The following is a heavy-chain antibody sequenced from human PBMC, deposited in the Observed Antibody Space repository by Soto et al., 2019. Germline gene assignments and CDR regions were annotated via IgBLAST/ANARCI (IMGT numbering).Heavy chain of an antibody. CDR1: GGSISSGGYS. CDR3: ASSDYGDPYYFDY. CDR2: IYHSGST. D-gene: IGHD4-17*01. J-gene: IGHJ4*02. V-gene: IGHV4-30-2*01. Sequence: PSETLSLTCAVSGGSISSGGYSWSWIRQPPGKGLEWIGYIYHSGSTYYNPSLKSRVTISVDRSKNQFSLKLSSVTAADTAVYYCASSDYGDPYYFDYWGQGTLVTVSS.